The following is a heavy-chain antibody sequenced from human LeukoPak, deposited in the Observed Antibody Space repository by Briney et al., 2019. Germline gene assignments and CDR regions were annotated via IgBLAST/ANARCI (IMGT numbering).Heavy chain of an antibody. J-gene: IGHJ4*02. CDR3: ARDADGIFDY. CDR1: GFTFSSYS. Sequence: PGGSLRLSCAASGFTFSSYSMNWVRQAPGKGLEWVSGINWNGGSTGYADSVKGRFTISRDNAKNSLYLQMNSLRAEDTALYYCARDADGIFDYWGQGTLVTVSS. CDR2: INWNGGST. V-gene: IGHV3-20*04. D-gene: IGHD1-14*01.